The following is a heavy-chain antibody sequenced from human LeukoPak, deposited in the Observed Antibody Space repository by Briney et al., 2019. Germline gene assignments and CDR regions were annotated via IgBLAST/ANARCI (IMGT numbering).Heavy chain of an antibody. CDR3: ARGPGRDSGEAFDI. D-gene: IGHD6-19*01. Sequence: GESLKISCQALGYIYWIGWVRQLPGKGLEWMGIIYPGDSDTRYSPSFQGQVTISADKSISTAYLQWSSLKASDTAMYYCARGPGRDSGEAFDIWGQGTMVTVSS. V-gene: IGHV5-51*01. CDR1: GYIYW. J-gene: IGHJ3*02. CDR2: IYPGDSDT.